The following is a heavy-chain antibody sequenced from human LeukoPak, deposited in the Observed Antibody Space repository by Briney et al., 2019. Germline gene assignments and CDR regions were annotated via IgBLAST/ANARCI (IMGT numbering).Heavy chain of an antibody. J-gene: IGHJ4*02. CDR1: GYTFTSYD. V-gene: IGHV1-8*03. CDR2: MNPNSGNT. CDR3: ARSKLLWFGDKVFYYFDY. Sequence: SVKVSCKASGYTFTSYDINWVRQATGQGLEWMGWMNPNSGNTGYAQKFQGRVTITRNTSISTAYMELSSLRSEDTAVYYCARSKLLWFGDKVFYYFDYWGQGTLVTVSS. D-gene: IGHD3-10*01.